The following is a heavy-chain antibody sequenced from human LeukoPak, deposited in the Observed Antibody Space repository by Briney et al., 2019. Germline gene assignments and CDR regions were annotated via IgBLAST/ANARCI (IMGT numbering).Heavy chain of an antibody. CDR1: GGSIRSYY. CDR2: IYYSGST. V-gene: IGHV4-59*01. Sequence: SETLSLTCTVSGGSIRSYYWSWIRQPPGKGLEWIGYIYYSGSTNYNPSLKGRLTISVDTSKNQFSLKLSSVTAADTAVYYCARDSISTYCSGGSCYFVMWDYWGQGTLVTVSS. CDR3: ARDSISTYCSGGSCYFVMWDY. J-gene: IGHJ4*02. D-gene: IGHD2-15*01.